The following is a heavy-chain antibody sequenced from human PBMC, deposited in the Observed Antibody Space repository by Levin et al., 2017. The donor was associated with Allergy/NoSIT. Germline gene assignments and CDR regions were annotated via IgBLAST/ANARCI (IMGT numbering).Heavy chain of an antibody. D-gene: IGHD4-17*01. V-gene: IGHV1-2*02. CDR2: INPNSGGT. CDR1: GYTFTGYY. J-gene: IGHJ3*02. Sequence: GESLKISCKASGYTFTGYYMHWVRQAPGQGLEWMGWINPNSGGTNYAQKFQGRVTMTRDTSISTAYMELSRLRSDDTAVYYCARDHGDYADAFDIWGQGTMVTVSS. CDR3: ARDHGDYADAFDI.